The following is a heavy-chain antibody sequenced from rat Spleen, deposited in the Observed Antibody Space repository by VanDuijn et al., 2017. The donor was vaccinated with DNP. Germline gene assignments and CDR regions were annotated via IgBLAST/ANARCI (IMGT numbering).Heavy chain of an antibody. CDR3: TTADF. J-gene: IGHJ2*01. CDR1: GFTFSNYG. CDR2: ISHDGNST. V-gene: IGHV5-20*01. Sequence: EVQLVESGGGLVQPGRSLKLSCAASGFTFSNYGMAWVRQAPTKGLEWVAAISHDGNSTYYRDSVKGRFTISRENAKGSLDLQMDSLRSEDTAIYYCTTADFWGQGLMVTVSS.